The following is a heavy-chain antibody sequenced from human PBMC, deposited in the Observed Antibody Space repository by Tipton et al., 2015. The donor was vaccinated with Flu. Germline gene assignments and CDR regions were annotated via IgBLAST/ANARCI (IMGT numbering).Heavy chain of an antibody. V-gene: IGHV4-39*07. CDR2: IYYSGST. J-gene: IGHJ4*02. CDR3: ARDYYDSSGYYYQD. Sequence: TLSLTCTVSGGSISSSSYYWGWIRQPPGKGLEWIGSIYYSGSTYYNPSLKSRVTISVDTSKNQFSLKLSSVTAADTAVYYCARDYYDSSGYYYQDWGQGTLVTVSS. CDR1: GGSISSSSYY. D-gene: IGHD3-22*01.